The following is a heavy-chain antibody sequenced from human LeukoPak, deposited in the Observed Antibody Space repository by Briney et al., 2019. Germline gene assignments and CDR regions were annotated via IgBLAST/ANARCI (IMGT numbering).Heavy chain of an antibody. CDR3: ARDFTNIRGGGYFDN. J-gene: IGHJ4*02. CDR2: IWFDGGKI. V-gene: IGHV3-33*01. Sequence: GRSLRLSCAASGFPFSSYVMHWLRQTPGKGLEWVAVIWFDGGKIYYADSVKGRFTISRDNSKNTLYLQMNSLRAEDTAVYHCARDFTNIRGGGYFDNWGQGTLVTVSS. CDR1: GFPFSSYV. D-gene: IGHD2/OR15-2a*01.